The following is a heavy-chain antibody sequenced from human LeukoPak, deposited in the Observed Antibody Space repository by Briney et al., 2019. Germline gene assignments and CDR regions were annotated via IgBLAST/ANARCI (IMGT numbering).Heavy chain of an antibody. D-gene: IGHD3-9*01. V-gene: IGHV3-53*01. CDR1: GFTVNRNY. CDR2: IYSGGTI. J-gene: IGHJ4*02. Sequence: GGSLRLSCAASGFTVNRNYMSWVRQAPGKGLEWVSVIYSGGTIDYADSVKGRFTISRDNSKNTLYLQMNSLRAEDTAVYYCARADFDWLYVVDYWGQGTLVTVSS. CDR3: ARADFDWLYVVDY.